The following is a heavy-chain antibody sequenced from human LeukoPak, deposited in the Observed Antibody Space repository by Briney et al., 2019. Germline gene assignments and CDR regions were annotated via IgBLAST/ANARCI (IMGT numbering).Heavy chain of an antibody. CDR2: VSDSGCT. CDR1: GGPLSSYY. Sequence: SETLSLTCTVSGGPLSSYYWSWVRQPPGKALEWVGYVSDSGCTNNNPSLTRRVPISLDTSRDHSSLTQRAVPAGDTARLFFSRQGGIFSLDYWGERTLVTVSS. CDR3: SRQGGIFSLDY. J-gene: IGHJ4*02. D-gene: IGHD2-15*01. V-gene: IGHV4-59*08.